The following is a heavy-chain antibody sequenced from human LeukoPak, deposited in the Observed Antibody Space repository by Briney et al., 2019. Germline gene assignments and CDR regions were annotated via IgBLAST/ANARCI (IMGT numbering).Heavy chain of an antibody. Sequence: ASVNVSFMSSGYTFTSYGSSGVGQAPGQGLEWMGWISAYNGNTNYAQKLQDRVTMPTDTSTSTAYMELRSLKSDDTAVYYCARDLKYQLLNWGQGTLVTVSS. J-gene: IGHJ4*02. CDR1: GYTFTSYG. V-gene: IGHV1-18*01. CDR3: ARDLKYQLLN. CDR2: ISAYNGNT. D-gene: IGHD2-2*01.